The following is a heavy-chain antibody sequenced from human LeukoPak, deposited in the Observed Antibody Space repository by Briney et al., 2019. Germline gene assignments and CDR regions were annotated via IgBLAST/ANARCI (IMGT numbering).Heavy chain of an antibody. CDR1: GFTFRSYW. D-gene: IGHD3-22*01. CDR3: ASKTTVVLSYYFDY. V-gene: IGHV3-7*03. J-gene: IGHJ4*02. Sequence: GGSLRLSCAASGFTFRSYWMAWVRQAPGKGLEWVANIKQDGSEKYYVDSVKGRFTISRDNSKNTLYLQMNRLRAEDTAVYYCASKTTVVLSYYFDYWGQGTLVTVSS. CDR2: IKQDGSEK.